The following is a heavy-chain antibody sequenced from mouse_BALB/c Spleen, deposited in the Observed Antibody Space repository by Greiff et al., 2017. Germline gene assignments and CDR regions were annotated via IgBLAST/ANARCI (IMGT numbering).Heavy chain of an antibody. Sequence: QVQLQQSGAELVKPGASVKLSCKASGYTFTSYYMYWVKQRPGQGLEWIGEINPSNGGTNFNEKFKSKATLTVDKSSSTAYMQLSSLTSEDSAVYYCTRSDGYDAMDYWGQGTSVTVSS. CDR2: INPSNGGT. CDR3: TRSDGYDAMDY. J-gene: IGHJ4*01. V-gene: IGHV1S81*02. CDR1: GYTFTSYY. D-gene: IGHD2-3*01.